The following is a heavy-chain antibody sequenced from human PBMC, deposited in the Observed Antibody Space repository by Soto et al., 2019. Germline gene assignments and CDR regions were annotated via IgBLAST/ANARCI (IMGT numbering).Heavy chain of an antibody. CDR3: AKPPAKSVLGGVS. V-gene: IGHV3-23*01. CDR1: GLTFSTYA. D-gene: IGHD3-16*01. Sequence: EVQLLDSGGGLVQSGGSLRLSCAASGLTFSTYAMTWVRQAPGKGLEWVATINNSGGSTWYVDSVKGRFTISRDNSKNTLYLQMNSLRVEDTALYYCAKPPAKSVLGGVSWGQGTLVTVSS. J-gene: IGHJ5*02. CDR2: INNSGGST.